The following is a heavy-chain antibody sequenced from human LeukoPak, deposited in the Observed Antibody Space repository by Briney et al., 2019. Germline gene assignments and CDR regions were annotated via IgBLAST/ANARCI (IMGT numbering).Heavy chain of an antibody. CDR3: ARDRGQLDNYYYYGMDV. CDR2: ISYDGSNK. V-gene: IGHV3-30*03. CDR1: GFTFSSYS. Sequence: GGSLRLSCAASGFTFSSYSMNWVRQAPGKGLEWVAVISYDGSNKYYADSVKGRFTISRDNSKNTLYLQMNSLRAEDTAVYYCARDRGQLDNYYYYGMDVWGQGTTVTVSS. D-gene: IGHD6-13*01. J-gene: IGHJ6*02.